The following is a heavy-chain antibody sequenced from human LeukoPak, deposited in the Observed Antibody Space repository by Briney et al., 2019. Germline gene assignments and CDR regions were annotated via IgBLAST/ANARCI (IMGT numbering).Heavy chain of an antibody. CDR2: ICPGDSDT. CDR1: GYIFSNYW. D-gene: IGHD4-23*01. V-gene: IGHV5-51*01. Sequence: GESLKISCQASGYIFSNYWIGWVRQMPGKGLEWMAIICPGDSDTRYSPSFQGQVTISADKSINTAYLQWSSLKASDTAMYYCARRVVNNRNWYFNLWGRGTLVTVSS. CDR3: ARRVVNNRNWYFNL. J-gene: IGHJ2*01.